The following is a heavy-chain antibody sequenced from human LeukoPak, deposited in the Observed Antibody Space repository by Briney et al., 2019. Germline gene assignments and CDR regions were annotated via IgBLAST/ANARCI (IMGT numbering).Heavy chain of an antibody. CDR3: ARLAAAGTSGY. CDR1: GFTFSSYS. CDR2: ISSSSSYI. Sequence: PGGSLRLSCAASGFTFSSYSMNWVRQAPGKGLEWVSSISSSSSYIYYADSVKGRLTISRDNAKNSLYLQMNSLRAEDTAVYYCARLAAAGTSGYWGQGTLVTVSS. V-gene: IGHV3-21*01. D-gene: IGHD6-13*01. J-gene: IGHJ4*02.